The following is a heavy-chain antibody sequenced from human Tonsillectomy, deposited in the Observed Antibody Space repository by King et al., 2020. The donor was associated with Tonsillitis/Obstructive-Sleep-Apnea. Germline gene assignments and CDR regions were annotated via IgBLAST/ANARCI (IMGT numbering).Heavy chain of an antibody. CDR3: ARVPTSADYDFWSGYYTGIGGGGYYYYYMDV. CDR2: IYYSGST. J-gene: IGHJ6*03. CDR1: GGSISSYY. Sequence: VQLQESGPGLVKPSETLSLTCTVSGGSISSYYWSWIRQPPGKGLEWIGYIYYSGSTNYNPSLKSRVTISVDTSKNQFSLKLSSVTAADTAVYYCARVPTSADYDFWSGYYTGIGGGGYYYYYMDVWGKGTTVTVSS. V-gene: IGHV4-59*01. D-gene: IGHD3-3*01.